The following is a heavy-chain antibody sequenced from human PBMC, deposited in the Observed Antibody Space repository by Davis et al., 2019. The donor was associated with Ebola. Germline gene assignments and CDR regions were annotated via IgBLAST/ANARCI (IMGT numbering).Heavy chain of an antibody. J-gene: IGHJ4*02. CDR1: GGSISSYY. CDR3: ARLVSMVPGVRNPIYYFDY. V-gene: IGHV4-59*08. CDR2: IYYSGST. Sequence: MPSETLSLTCTVSGGSISSYYWSWIRQPPGKGLEWIGYIYYSGSTNYNPSLKSRVTISVDTSKNQFSLNLSSVTAADTAVYFCARLVSMVPGVRNPIYYFDYWGQGTLVTVSS. D-gene: IGHD3-10*01.